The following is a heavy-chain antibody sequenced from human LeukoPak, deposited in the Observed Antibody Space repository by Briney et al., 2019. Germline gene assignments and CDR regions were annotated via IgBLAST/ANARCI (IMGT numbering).Heavy chain of an antibody. D-gene: IGHD3-10*01. J-gene: IGHJ5*02. CDR1: GFTFSSYA. CDR2: ISGSGGST. V-gene: IGHV3-23*01. CDR3: PKDAPLGYYGSGSYIDP. Sequence: PGGSLRLSCAASGFTFSSYAMSWVRQAPGKGLEWVSAISGSGGSTYYADSVKGRFTISRDNSKNTLYLQMNSLRAEDTAVYYCPKDAPLGYYGSGSYIDPWGQGTLVTVSS.